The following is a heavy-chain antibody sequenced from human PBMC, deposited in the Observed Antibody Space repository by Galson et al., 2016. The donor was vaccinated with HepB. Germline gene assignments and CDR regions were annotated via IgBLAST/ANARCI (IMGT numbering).Heavy chain of an antibody. J-gene: IGHJ4*02. CDR2: ISGSGGST. CDR3: AKGTTLQVHFGYFDH. D-gene: IGHD1/OR15-1a*01. V-gene: IGHV3-23*01. Sequence: SLRLSCAASGFTFSSYAMSWVRQAPGKGLEWVSAISGSGGSTYYADSVKGRSTISRDNSNNTLYVQMSSLRGEDTAIYYWAKGTTLQVHFGYFDHWGQGTLVTVSS. CDR1: GFTFSSYA.